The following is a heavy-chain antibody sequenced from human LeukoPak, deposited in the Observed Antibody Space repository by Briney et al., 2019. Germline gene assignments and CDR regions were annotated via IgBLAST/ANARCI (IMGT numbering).Heavy chain of an antibody. J-gene: IGHJ4*02. CDR2: VYYSGST. D-gene: IGHD3-16*02. V-gene: IGHV4-59*01. Sequence: SETLSLTCTVSGGSISNDYWSWIRQPPGKGLEWIGYVYYSGSTKYNPSLKSRVTISLDTSTNQFSLKLSSVTAADTAVYYCARGPMITFGGVIVNYFDYWGQGTLVTVSS. CDR1: GGSISNDY. CDR3: ARGPMITFGGVIVNYFDY.